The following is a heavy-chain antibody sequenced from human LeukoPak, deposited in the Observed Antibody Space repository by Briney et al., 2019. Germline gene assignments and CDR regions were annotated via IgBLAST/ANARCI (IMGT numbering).Heavy chain of an antibody. CDR1: GYSISIGYY. J-gene: IGHJ6*03. Sequence: SETLSLTCTVSGYSISIGYYWGWIRQPPGKGLEWIGSIYHSGSTYYNPSLESRVTISVDTSKNQFSLKLSSVTAADTAVYYCARDDYYYYYYMDVWGKGTTVTVSS. CDR2: IYHSGST. V-gene: IGHV4-38-2*02. CDR3: ARDDYYYYYYMDV.